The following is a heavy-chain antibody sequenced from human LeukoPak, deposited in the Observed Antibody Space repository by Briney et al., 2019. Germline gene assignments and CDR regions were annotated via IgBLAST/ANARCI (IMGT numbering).Heavy chain of an antibody. CDR3: ARYYGSGSYGY. J-gene: IGHJ4*02. D-gene: IGHD3-10*01. CDR2: IYYSGST. V-gene: IGHV4-59*12. Sequence: PSETLSLTCSVSGGSICSYYWSWMRPPPGKGLVGIGYIYYSGSTNYTPSLKSRVTMSVDTSKNQFSLKLSSVTAADTAVYYCARYYGSGSYGYYGQGTLVTVSS. CDR1: GGSICSYY.